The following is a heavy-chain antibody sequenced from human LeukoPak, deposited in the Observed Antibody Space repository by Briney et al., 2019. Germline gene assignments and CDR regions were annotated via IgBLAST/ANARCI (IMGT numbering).Heavy chain of an antibody. CDR3: AKYCSGGNCYSGLY. CDR1: GFTFSSYE. J-gene: IGHJ4*02. D-gene: IGHD2-15*01. CDR2: ITSGGNT. Sequence: PGGSLRLSCAASGFTFSSYEMNWVRQAPGKGLQWVSTITSGGNTYYADSVKGRFTISRDNSKSTLYLQMNSLRAEDTAVYYCAKYCSGGNCYSGLYWGQGTLVTVSS. V-gene: IGHV3-23*01.